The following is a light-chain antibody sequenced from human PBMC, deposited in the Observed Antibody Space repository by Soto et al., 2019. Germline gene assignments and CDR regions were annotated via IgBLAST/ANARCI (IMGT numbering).Light chain of an antibody. CDR1: QSVDSNY. Sequence: EIVLTQSPGTLSLSPGERATLSCRASQSVDSNYLAWYQQKPGQAPRLLIYAASSRATGIPDRFSGSGSGTDFTLTISRLEPEDFAVYYCQQYGGSLITFGQGTRLEMK. CDR2: AAS. J-gene: IGKJ5*01. CDR3: QQYGGSLIT. V-gene: IGKV3-20*01.